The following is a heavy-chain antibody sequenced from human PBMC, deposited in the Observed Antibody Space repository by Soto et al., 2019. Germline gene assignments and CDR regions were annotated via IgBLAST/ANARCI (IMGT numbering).Heavy chain of an antibody. Sequence: ASVKVSCKASGYTFASYGSSWVRRATGQGLEWMGWISAYNGNTNYAQKLQGRVTMTTDTSTSTAYMELRSLRSDDTAVYYRARDLAYYYDSSGYYKGFDYWGQGTLVTVSS. CDR1: GYTFASYG. V-gene: IGHV1-18*01. D-gene: IGHD3-22*01. J-gene: IGHJ4*02. CDR3: ARDLAYYYDSSGYYKGFDY. CDR2: ISAYNGNT.